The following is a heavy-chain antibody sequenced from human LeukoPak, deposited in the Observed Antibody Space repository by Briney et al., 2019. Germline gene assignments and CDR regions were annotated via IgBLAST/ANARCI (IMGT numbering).Heavy chain of an antibody. Sequence: PSGTLSLTCAVSGGSIGNSDWWSWVRQAPGKGLEWIGEIYHTGSTNYNPSLKSRVTISVDKSKNQFSLKVTSVTAADTAVYYCARRIQLWPYYFDYWGQGTLVTVSS. J-gene: IGHJ4*02. CDR2: IYHTGST. CDR1: GGSIGNSDW. CDR3: ARRIQLWPYYFDY. V-gene: IGHV4-4*02. D-gene: IGHD5-18*01.